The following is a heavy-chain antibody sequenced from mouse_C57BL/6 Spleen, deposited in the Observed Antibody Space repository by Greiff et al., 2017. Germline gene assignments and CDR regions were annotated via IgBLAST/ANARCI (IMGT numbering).Heavy chain of an antibody. J-gene: IGHJ2*01. CDR3: ARGVPVDY. D-gene: IGHD5-1*01. V-gene: IGHV1-64*01. CDR1: GYTFTSYW. CDR2: IHPNSGST. Sequence: QVQLQQPGAELVKPGASVKLSCKASGYTFTSYWMHWVKQRPGQGLEWIGMIHPNSGSTNYNEKFKSKATLTVDKSSSPAYMQLSSLTSVDSAVYYCARGVPVDYWGQGTTLTVSS.